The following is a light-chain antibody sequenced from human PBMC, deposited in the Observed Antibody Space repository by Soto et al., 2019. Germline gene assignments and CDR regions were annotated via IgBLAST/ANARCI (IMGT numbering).Light chain of an antibody. J-gene: IGKJ2*01. V-gene: IGKV3-20*01. CDR2: GAS. Sequence: EIVLTQSPGTLSLSPGERATLSCRASQSVKSNYLAWYQQKPGQAPRLLIFGASTRATGIPDRFSGSGSGTDFTLTINRLEPEDFAVYYCQQYASSPQTFGQGTKLEIK. CDR3: QQYASSPQT. CDR1: QSVKSNY.